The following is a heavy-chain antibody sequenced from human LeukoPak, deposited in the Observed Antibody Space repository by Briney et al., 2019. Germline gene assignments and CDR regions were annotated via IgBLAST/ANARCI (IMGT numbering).Heavy chain of an antibody. V-gene: IGHV1-18*01. Sequence: GASVKVSCKASGGTFSDYAISWVRQAPGQGLEWMGWISAYNGNTNYAQKLQGRVTMTTDTSTSTAYMELRSLRSDDTAVYYCARDTTDSGYPHEFDYWGQGTLVTVSS. CDR3: ARDTTDSGYPHEFDY. CDR1: GGTFSDYA. J-gene: IGHJ4*02. D-gene: IGHD6-13*01. CDR2: ISAYNGNT.